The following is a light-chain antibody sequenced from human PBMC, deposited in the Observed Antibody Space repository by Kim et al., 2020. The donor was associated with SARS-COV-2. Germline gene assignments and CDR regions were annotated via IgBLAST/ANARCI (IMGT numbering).Light chain of an antibody. J-gene: IGKJ3*01. CDR3: QQYYSYPRT. CDR2: DAS. Sequence: ASVGDRVTITCRASQDISNNLVWFQQKPGKAPKSLIYDASTLRGGVPSTFSGSGSGTHFTLTISSLQPEDFATYYCQQYYSYPRTFGPGTKVDIK. V-gene: IGKV1-16*01. CDR1: QDISNN.